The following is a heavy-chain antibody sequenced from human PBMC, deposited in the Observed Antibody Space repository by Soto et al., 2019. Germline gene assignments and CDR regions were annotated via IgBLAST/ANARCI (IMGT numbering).Heavy chain of an antibody. CDR2: IFTSGST. J-gene: IGHJ6*02. Sequence: QVQLQESGPGLVKPSETLSLTCTVSGGSISSYYWSWIRQPAGKGLEWLGRIFTSGSTNYNPSLKSRVTTSVDTSKNLFSLKLSSVTAADTAVYYCARDLRSGYSYCYHYYYGMDVWGQGTTVTVSS. V-gene: IGHV4-4*07. CDR1: GGSISSYY. D-gene: IGHD5-18*01. CDR3: ARDLRSGYSYCYHYYYGMDV.